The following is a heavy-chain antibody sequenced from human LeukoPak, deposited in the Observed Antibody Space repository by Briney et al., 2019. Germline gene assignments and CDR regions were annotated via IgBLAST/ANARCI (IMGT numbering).Heavy chain of an antibody. CDR1: GLTFSNYA. D-gene: IGHD6-19*01. Sequence: GGSLRLSCAASGLTFSNYAMSWVRQAPGKGLEWVSAISGSGGSTYYADSVKGRFTISRDNSKNTLYVQMNSLRAEDTAVYYCAKRDSSGWSHWFDPWGQGTLVTLSS. J-gene: IGHJ5*02. CDR2: ISGSGGST. CDR3: AKRDSSGWSHWFDP. V-gene: IGHV3-23*01.